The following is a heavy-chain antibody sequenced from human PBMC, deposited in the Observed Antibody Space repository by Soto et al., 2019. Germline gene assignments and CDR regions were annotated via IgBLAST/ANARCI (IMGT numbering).Heavy chain of an antibody. CDR2: ISSTTNYT. Sequence: LRLSCASWGFAFSRYSMHWFRHAPGNWLEWVSSISSTTNYTYYADSMKGRLTIFRDNAKNSLYLEMTSLRAEDTAVYYCARESEDLPSNFDYWGQGTLVTVSS. CDR3: ARESEDLPSNFDY. J-gene: IGHJ4*02. V-gene: IGHV3-21*06. CDR1: GFAFSRYS.